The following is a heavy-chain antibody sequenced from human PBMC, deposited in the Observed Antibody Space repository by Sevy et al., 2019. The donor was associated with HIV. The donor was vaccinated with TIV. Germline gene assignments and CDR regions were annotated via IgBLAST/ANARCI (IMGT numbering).Heavy chain of an antibody. V-gene: IGHV4-34*01. Sequence: SETLSLTCAVYGGSFSGYYWSWIRQPPGKGLEWIGEINHSGSTNYNPSLKSRVTISVDTSKNQFSLKLSSVTAADTAVYYCARVFHRPYYYMDVWGKGTTVTVSS. CDR3: ARVFHRPYYYMDV. J-gene: IGHJ6*03. CDR2: INHSGST. CDR1: GGSFSGYY.